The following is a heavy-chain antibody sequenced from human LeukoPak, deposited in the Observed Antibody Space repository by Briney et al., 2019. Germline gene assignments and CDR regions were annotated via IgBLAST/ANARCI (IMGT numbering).Heavy chain of an antibody. CDR2: IFYSGST. CDR3: ARGGDYARGSYGSLDY. D-gene: IGHD3-16*01. V-gene: IGHV4-59*01. J-gene: IGHJ4*02. CDR1: RGSISSYY. Sequence: SETLSLTCTVSRGSISSYYWSWIRQPPGKGLEWIGYIFYSGSTNYNPSLKSRVTISVDTSKNQFSLKLSSVTAADTAVYYCARGGDYARGSYGSLDYWGQGTLVTVSS.